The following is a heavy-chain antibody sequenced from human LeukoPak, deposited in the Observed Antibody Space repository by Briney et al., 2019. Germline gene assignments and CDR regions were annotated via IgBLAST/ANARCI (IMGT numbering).Heavy chain of an antibody. CDR2: INHSGST. CDR1: GGSFSGYY. J-gene: IGHJ5*02. Sequence: SETLSLTCAVYGGSFSGYYWSWIRQPPGKGLEWIGEIGKGLEWIGEINHSGSTNYTPSLKSRVTISLDTSKNQFSLKLSSVTAADTAVYYCARHTLNQSHRVFDPWGQGTLVTVSS. CDR3: ARHTLNQSHRVFDP. D-gene: IGHD1-14*01. V-gene: IGHV4-34*01.